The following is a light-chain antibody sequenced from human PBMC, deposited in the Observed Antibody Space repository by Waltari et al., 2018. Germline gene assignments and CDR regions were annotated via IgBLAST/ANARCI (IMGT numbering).Light chain of an antibody. CDR1: SSDVGRYDY. CDR2: DFT. V-gene: IGLV2-14*03. CDR3: LSYTTSDTYV. Sequence: SALPQPASVSGSPGQSISISCTGTSSDVGRYDYVSWYQQHPDKAPKLLIYDFTQRPSGICHRFSGSKSGYTAALTISGLQSEDEADYYCLSYTTSDTYVFGSGTRVTVL. J-gene: IGLJ1*01.